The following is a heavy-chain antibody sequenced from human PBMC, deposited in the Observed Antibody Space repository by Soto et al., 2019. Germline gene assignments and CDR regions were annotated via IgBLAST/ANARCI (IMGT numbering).Heavy chain of an antibody. J-gene: IGHJ3*02. CDR2: INTDGATS. Sequence: EVQLVESGGDLVQPGGSLRLSCAASGFTFSGHWMHWVRQVPGQGLEWVSRINTDGATSTYADSVKGRFTISRDNAKNTLYLQMSALRAEDTALYYCAREAGYCSRTSCYRRAFDTWGQGTTVTVSS. CDR3: AREAGYCSRTSCYRRAFDT. V-gene: IGHV3-74*03. CDR1: GFTFSGHW. D-gene: IGHD2-2*01.